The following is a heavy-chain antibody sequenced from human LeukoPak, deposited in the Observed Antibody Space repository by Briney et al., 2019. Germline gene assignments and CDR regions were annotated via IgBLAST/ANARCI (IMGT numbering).Heavy chain of an antibody. CDR1: GGTFSSYA. J-gene: IGHJ6*02. CDR2: IIPIFGTA. CDR3: ARDSGSSWYGYYYYYYGMDV. V-gene: IGHV1-69*01. D-gene: IGHD6-13*01. Sequence: SVTVSCKASGGTFSSYAISWVRQAPGQGLEWMGGIIPIFGTANYAQKFQGRVTITADESTSTAYMELSSLRSEDTAVYYCARDSGSSWYGYYYYYYGMDVGGQGTTVTVSS.